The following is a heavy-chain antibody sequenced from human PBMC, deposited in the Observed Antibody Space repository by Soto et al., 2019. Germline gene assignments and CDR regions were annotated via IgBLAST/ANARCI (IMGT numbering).Heavy chain of an antibody. CDR2: INPNSGGT. CDR1: GYTFTGYY. Sequence: ASVKVSCMAPGYTFTGYYMHWVRQAPGQGLEWMGWINPNSGGTSYAQKFQGWVTMTRDPTISAAYMVLSRLRSAVTAVYYCARVDNWNLNYSGMDVGGKGTTVTVSS. J-gene: IGHJ6*04. V-gene: IGHV1-2*04. CDR3: ARVDNWNLNYSGMDV. D-gene: IGHD1-7*01.